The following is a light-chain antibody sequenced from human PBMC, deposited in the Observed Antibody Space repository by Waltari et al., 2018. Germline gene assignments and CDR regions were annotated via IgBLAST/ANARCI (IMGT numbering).Light chain of an antibody. V-gene: IGLV1-44*01. J-gene: IGLJ3*02. Sequence: QSVLTQPPSASGTPGQGVTISCSGSSSNIGSNTVSWYQQFPGTAPRLLMHTDNQRPSGVPDRFSGSKSGTSASLAISGLQSEDEAHYFCAAWDDSLNGRVFGGGTKVTVL. CDR2: TDN. CDR3: AAWDDSLNGRV. CDR1: SSNIGSNT.